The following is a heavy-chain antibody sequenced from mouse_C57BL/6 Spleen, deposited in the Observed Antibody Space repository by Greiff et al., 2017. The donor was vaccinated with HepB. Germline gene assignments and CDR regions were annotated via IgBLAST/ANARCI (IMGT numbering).Heavy chain of an antibody. CDR1: GYSITSGYY. J-gene: IGHJ2*01. CDR2: ISYDGSN. Sequence: EVQLQESGPGLVKPSQSLSLTCSVTGYSITSGYYWNWIRQFPGNKLEWMGYISYDGSNNYNPSLKNRISITRDTSKNQFFLKLNSVTTEDTATYYCARDRVYYYGSSSYFDYWGQGTTLTVSS. D-gene: IGHD1-1*01. V-gene: IGHV3-6*01. CDR3: ARDRVYYYGSSSYFDY.